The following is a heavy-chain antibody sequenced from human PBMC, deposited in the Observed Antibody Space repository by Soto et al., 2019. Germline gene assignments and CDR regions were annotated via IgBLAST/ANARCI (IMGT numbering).Heavy chain of an antibody. CDR2: IYYTGST. CDR3: AGVDSSGSYFDY. V-gene: IGHV4-59*01. D-gene: IGHD3-22*01. J-gene: IGHJ4*02. Sequence: QVQLQESGPGLVKPSETLSLTCTVSGGSISSYYWSWIRQPPGKGLEWIAYIYYTGSTNYNPSLKSRVTLSADTSKNQCSLKLISVTAADTAMYYCAGVDSSGSYFDYWGQGTLVTVSS. CDR1: GGSISSYY.